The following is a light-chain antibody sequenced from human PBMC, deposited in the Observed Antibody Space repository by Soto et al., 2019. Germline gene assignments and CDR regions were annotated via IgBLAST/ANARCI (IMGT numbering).Light chain of an antibody. Sequence: DIQMTQSPSTLSASVGDRVTITCRASQSISSWLAWYQQKPGKAPTLLIYKASSLESGVPSRFSGSGYGTGITLTISSLQPDDFATDYCQQYNSYSSYTFGQGTKLEIK. CDR2: KAS. J-gene: IGKJ2*01. CDR3: QQYNSYSSYT. CDR1: QSISSW. V-gene: IGKV1-5*03.